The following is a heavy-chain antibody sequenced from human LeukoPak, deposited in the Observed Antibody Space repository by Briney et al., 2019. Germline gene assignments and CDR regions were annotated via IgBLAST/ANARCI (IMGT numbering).Heavy chain of an antibody. D-gene: IGHD6-6*01. CDR2: ISSSSSYT. Sequence: GGSLRLSCAASGFTFSSYSMNWVRQAPGKGLEWVSSISSSSSYTYYADSVKGRFTISRDNAKNSLYLQMNSLRAEDTAVYYCARDWLQSSSSLWGQGTMVTVSS. CDR3: ARDWLQSSSSL. CDR1: GFTFSSYS. V-gene: IGHV3-21*01. J-gene: IGHJ3*01.